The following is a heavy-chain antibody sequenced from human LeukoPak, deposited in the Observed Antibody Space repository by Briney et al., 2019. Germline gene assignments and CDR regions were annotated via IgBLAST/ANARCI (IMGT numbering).Heavy chain of an antibody. CDR3: ARYCSSSTCQGSSYYFGMDG. J-gene: IGHJ6*01. CDR2: ISGSGYTT. CDR1: GFTFSTYA. Sequence: GGSLRLSCAAPGFTFSTYAMNWVRQGPGKGLEWVSTISGSGYTTYYTDTVKSRFTISRDKSQNTLFLQMDSVRPEDTAFFFCARYCSSSTCQGSSYYFGMDGWGQGITVTVCS. V-gene: IGHV3-23*01. D-gene: IGHD2-2*01.